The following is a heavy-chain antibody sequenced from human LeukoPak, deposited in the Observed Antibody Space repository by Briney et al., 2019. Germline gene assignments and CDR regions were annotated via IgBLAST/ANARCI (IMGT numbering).Heavy chain of an antibody. CDR2: INHSGST. Sequence: PSETLSLTCGVYGGSFSSYYWSWIRQPPGKGLEWIGQINHSGSTNYNPSLKSRAAISVDTSKNQFSLRLSSVTAADTAVYFCARGRLAPRSGGGRDYYYGMDVWGQGTTVTVSS. CDR3: ARGRLAPRSGGGRDYYYGMDV. D-gene: IGHD2-15*01. V-gene: IGHV4-34*01. CDR1: GGSFSSYY. J-gene: IGHJ6*02.